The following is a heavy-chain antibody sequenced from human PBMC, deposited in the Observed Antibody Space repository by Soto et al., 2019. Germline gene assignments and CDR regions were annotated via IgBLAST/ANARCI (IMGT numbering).Heavy chain of an antibody. J-gene: IGHJ5*02. CDR3: ARAADCFAP. Sequence: ASVKVSCKASGYTFTSYAMHWVRQAPGQRLEWMGWINVANGNTKYSQKFQGRVTITRDTSASTAYMELSSLRSEDTAVYYCARAADCFAPWGQGTLVTVSS. V-gene: IGHV1-3*01. CDR1: GYTFTSYA. CDR2: INVANGNT.